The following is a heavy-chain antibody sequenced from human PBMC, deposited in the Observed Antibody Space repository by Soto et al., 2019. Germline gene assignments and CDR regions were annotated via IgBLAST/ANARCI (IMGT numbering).Heavy chain of an antibody. CDR2: INAGNGNT. D-gene: IGHD6-13*01. Sequence: QVQLVQSGAEEKKPGASVKVSCKASGYTFTSYAMHWVRQAPGQRLEWMGWINAGNGNTKYSQKFQGRVTISRDTSTTSADMELRSLRSADTAVYYCGRDVAAADYWGQGTLVTVSS. J-gene: IGHJ4*02. CDR1: GYTFTSYA. V-gene: IGHV1-3*05. CDR3: GRDVAAADY.